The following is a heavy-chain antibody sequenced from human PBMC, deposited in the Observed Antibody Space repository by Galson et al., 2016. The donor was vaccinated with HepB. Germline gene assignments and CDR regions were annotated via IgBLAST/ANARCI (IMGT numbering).Heavy chain of an antibody. Sequence: SLRLSCAASGFTFSSYGMHWVRQAPGRGLEWVTVISYDGSNKYYGETVKGRFTVSRDNSKNTLFLQMNILRAEDTAVYYCAKDKKAFGYCSGGSCYSGGMDVWGQGTTVTVPS. CDR1: GFTFSSYG. D-gene: IGHD2-15*01. CDR3: AKDKKAFGYCSGGSCYSGGMDV. CDR2: ISYDGSNK. J-gene: IGHJ6*02. V-gene: IGHV3-30*18.